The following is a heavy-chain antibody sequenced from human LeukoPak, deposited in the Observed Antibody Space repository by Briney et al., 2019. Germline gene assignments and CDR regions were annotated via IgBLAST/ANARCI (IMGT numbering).Heavy chain of an antibody. J-gene: IGHJ5*02. V-gene: IGHV1-2*06. CDR3: ARNLMGITIFGVVIFPSNGEFDP. D-gene: IGHD3-3*01. CDR2: INPNSGGT. CDR1: GYTFTSYG. Sequence: ASVKVSCTASGYTFTSYGISWVRQAPGQGLEWMGRINPNSGGTNYAQKFQGRVTMTRDTSISTAYMELSRLRSDDTAVYYCARNLMGITIFGVVIFPSNGEFDPWGQGTLVTVSS.